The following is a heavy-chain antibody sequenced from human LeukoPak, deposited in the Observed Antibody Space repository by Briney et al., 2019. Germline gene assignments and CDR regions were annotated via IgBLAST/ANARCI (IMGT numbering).Heavy chain of an antibody. CDR2: IRYDGSNK. D-gene: IGHD3-22*01. V-gene: IGHV3-30*02. CDR3: AKDPPPYYYDSSGYSYAFDI. CDR1: GFTFSSYG. J-gene: IGHJ3*02. Sequence: GGSLRLSCAASGFTFSSYGMHWVRQAPGKGLEWVAFIRYDGSNKYYADSVKVRFTISRDNSKNTLYLQMNSLRAEDTAVYYCAKDPPPYYYDSSGYSYAFDIWGQGTMVTVSS.